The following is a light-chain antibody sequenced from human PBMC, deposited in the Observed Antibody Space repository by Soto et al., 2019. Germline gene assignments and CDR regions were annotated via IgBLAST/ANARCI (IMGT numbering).Light chain of an antibody. CDR2: EGS. J-gene: IGLJ2*01. CDR3: CSYAGSSTSVV. V-gene: IGLV2-23*01. Sequence: QSALTQPASVSGSPGQSITISCTGTSSDVGSYNLVSWYQQHPGKAPKLMIYEGSKRPSGVYNRFSGSKSGNTASLTISGFQAEDEADYYCCSYAGSSTSVVFGRGTKLTVL. CDR1: SSDVGSYNL.